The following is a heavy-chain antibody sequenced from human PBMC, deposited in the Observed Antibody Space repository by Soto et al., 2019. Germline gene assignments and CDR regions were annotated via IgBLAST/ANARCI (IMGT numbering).Heavy chain of an antibody. CDR1: GGSFSGYY. CDR2: INHSGST. CDR3: ASVGEAKYYYYYYGMDV. D-gene: IGHD3-10*01. Sequence: SETLSLTCAVYGGSFSGYYWSWIRQPPGKGLEWIGEINHSGSTNYNPSLKSRVTISVDTSKNQFSLKLSSVTAADTAVYYCASVGEAKYYYYYYGMDVWGQGTTGTV. V-gene: IGHV4-34*01. J-gene: IGHJ6*02.